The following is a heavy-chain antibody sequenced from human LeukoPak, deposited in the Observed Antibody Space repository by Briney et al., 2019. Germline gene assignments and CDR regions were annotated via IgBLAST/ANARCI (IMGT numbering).Heavy chain of an antibody. D-gene: IGHD6-13*01. CDR3: AKDEPAAGNDH. J-gene: IGHJ5*02. CDR1: RFTFRSYG. Sequence: GGSLRISCAASRFTFRSYGLSWVRQAPGKGLEWVSAISSSGDTTYYADSVKGRFTISRDNSKNTVFLQMNNLRVDDTAVYYCAKDEPAAGNDHWGQGTLVTVSS. V-gene: IGHV3-23*01. CDR2: ISSSGDTT.